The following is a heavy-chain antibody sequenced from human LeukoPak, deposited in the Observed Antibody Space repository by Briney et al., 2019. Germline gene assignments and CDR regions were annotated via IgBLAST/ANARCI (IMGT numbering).Heavy chain of an antibody. CDR3: ARDRGYDSLVDY. Sequence: ASVKVSCKASGYTFSSYGISWVRQAPGQGLEWMGWISAYNGDTKYAQKVQGRVTMSTDTSTSTAYMELRSLRSDDTAVYYCARDRGYDSLVDYWGQGTLVTVSS. J-gene: IGHJ4*02. V-gene: IGHV1-18*01. D-gene: IGHD3-22*01. CDR1: GYTFSSYG. CDR2: ISAYNGDT.